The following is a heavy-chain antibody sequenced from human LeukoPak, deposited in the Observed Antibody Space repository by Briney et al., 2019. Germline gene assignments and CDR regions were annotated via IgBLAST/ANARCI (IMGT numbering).Heavy chain of an antibody. CDR2: INTNTGNP. V-gene: IGHV7-4-1*02. Sequence: ASVKVSCKASGYTFTSYAMNWVRQAAGQGLEWMGWINTNTGNPTYAQGLTGRFVFSLDTSVSTAYLQISSLKAEDTAVYYCARGPRSIAAAGTWRGYYYYMDVWGKGTTVTVSS. CDR3: ARGPRSIAAAGTWRGYYYYMDV. J-gene: IGHJ6*03. CDR1: GYTFTSYA. D-gene: IGHD6-13*01.